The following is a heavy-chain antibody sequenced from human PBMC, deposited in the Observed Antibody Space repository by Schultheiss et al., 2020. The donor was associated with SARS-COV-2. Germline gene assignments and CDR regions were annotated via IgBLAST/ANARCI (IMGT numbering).Heavy chain of an antibody. CDR1: GFAFSSYS. Sequence: GGSLRLSCAASGFAFSSYSMNWVRQAPGKGLEWVSAISGGGSNTYYADSVKGRFTISRDNSKNTVYLQMNGLRAEDSALYYCAKIYCTSSSCYFYYYYSMDVWGQGTTVTVSS. J-gene: IGHJ6*02. D-gene: IGHD2-2*01. V-gene: IGHV3-23*01. CDR2: ISGGGSNT. CDR3: AKIYCTSSSCYFYYYYSMDV.